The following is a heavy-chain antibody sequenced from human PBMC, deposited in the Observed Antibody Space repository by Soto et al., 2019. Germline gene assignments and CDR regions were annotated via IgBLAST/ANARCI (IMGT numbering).Heavy chain of an antibody. CDR1: GFDFEDYA. CDR3: AKSLYYYDSSPLDH. J-gene: IGHJ4*02. D-gene: IGHD3-22*01. CDR2: TNSDGTDS. V-gene: IGHV3-43D*04. Sequence: PGGSLRLSCAAAGFDFEDYAMHWVRQVPGKGLEWVSLTNSDGTDSYYADSVKGRFTISRDNAKTTLYLQMDRLRPEDTALYSCAKSLYYYDSSPLDHWGQGTLVTVS.